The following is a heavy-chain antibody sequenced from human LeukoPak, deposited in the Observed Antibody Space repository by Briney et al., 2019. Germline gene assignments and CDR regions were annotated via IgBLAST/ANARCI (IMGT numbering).Heavy chain of an antibody. CDR2: SNHSGST. V-gene: IGHV4-34*01. CDR1: GGSFSNYY. D-gene: IGHD3-22*01. CDR3: ARLSSRRFPPTYSFDRRNYFDY. J-gene: IGHJ4*02. Sequence: SETLSLTCAVYGGSFSNYYWSWIRQPPGKGLEWIGESNHSGSTSYNPSLKSRVTMSVDTSKNQFSLKLSSVTAADTAVYYCARLSSRRFPPTYSFDRRNYFDYWGQGTLVTVSS.